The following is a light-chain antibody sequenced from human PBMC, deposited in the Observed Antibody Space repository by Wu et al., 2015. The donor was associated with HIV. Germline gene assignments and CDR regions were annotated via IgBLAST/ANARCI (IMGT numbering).Light chain of an antibody. CDR3: QQYNNWPPYT. CDR1: QSVSSN. J-gene: IGKJ2*01. Sequence: EIVLTQSPGTLSLSPGERATLSCRASQSVSSNYLAWYQQKPGQAPRLLIYAAYIRATGIPARFSGSGSGTEFTLTINSLQSEDFAVYYCQQYNNWPPYTFGQGTKLEIK. CDR2: AAY. V-gene: IGKV3-15*01.